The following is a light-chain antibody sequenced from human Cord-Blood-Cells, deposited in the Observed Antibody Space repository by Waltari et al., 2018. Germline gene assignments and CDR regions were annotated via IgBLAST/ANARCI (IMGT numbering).Light chain of an antibody. CDR1: SSDGGGYNS. CDR2: DVS. V-gene: IGLV2-14*01. Sequence: QSALTQPASVSGSPGQSITISCTGTSSDGGGYNSVSWYQQQPGKAPKLMIYDVSNRPSGVSNRFSGSKSGNTASLTISGLQAEDEADYYCSSYTSSSTYVFGTGTKVTVL. J-gene: IGLJ1*01. CDR3: SSYTSSSTYV.